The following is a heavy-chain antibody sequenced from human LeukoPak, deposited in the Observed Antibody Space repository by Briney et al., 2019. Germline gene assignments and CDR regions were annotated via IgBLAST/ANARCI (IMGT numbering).Heavy chain of an antibody. CDR3: ARMMQTGYYYYGMDV. V-gene: IGHV5-51*01. D-gene: IGHD3-9*01. CDR2: IYPGDSDT. J-gene: IGHJ6*02. Sequence: GESLQISCQGSGYSFPNYWIAWVRQMPGKGLEWMGSIYPGDSDTSYSPSFQGQVTISADKSVSTAYLQWSSLKASDTAMYYCARMMQTGYYYYGMDVWGQGTTVTVSS. CDR1: GYSFPNYW.